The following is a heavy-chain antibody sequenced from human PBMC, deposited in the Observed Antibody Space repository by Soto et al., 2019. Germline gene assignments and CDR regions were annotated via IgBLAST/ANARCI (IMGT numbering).Heavy chain of an antibody. J-gene: IGHJ4*02. D-gene: IGHD6-19*01. Sequence: GGSLRLSCAAPGFAFSSYSMNWVRQAPGKGLEWVSSIYGSSSYIYYADSVKGRFTISRDNARNSLFLQMNSLRAEDTAVYYCARDRDSSGWYEFDYWGQGTLVTVSS. CDR2: IYGSSSYI. CDR1: GFAFSSYS. CDR3: ARDRDSSGWYEFDY. V-gene: IGHV3-21*01.